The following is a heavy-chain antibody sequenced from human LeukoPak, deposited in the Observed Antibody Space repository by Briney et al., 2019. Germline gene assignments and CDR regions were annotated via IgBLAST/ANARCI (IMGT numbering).Heavy chain of an antibody. J-gene: IGHJ5*02. Sequence: KPSETLSLTCAVYGGSFSGYYWSWIRQPPGKGLEWIGEINHSGSTNYNPSLKSRVTISVDTSKNQFSLKLSSVTAADTAVYYCARHRSYSSSWYFHLGRWFDPWGQGALVTVSS. D-gene: IGHD6-13*01. CDR2: INHSGST. CDR3: ARHRSYSSSWYFHLGRWFDP. CDR1: GGSFSGYY. V-gene: IGHV4-34*01.